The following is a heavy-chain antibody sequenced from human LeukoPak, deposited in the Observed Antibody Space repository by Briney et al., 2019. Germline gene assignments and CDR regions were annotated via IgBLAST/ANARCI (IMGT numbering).Heavy chain of an antibody. CDR3: ARASSHCSGGSCYSDAFDS. D-gene: IGHD2-15*01. Sequence: PSETLSLTFALYGPSLSGYYWSWTRHPPGRGLKWIGEINHSVSTNYHPSLKRRVTISVDTAKNQFSLKLSSVTAADTAVYFCARASSHCSGGSCYSDAFDSWGQGTMVTVSS. CDR2: INHSVST. V-gene: IGHV4-34*01. J-gene: IGHJ3*02. CDR1: GPSLSGYY.